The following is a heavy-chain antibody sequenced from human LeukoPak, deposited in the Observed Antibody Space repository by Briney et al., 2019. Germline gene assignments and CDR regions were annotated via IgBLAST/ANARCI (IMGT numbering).Heavy chain of an antibody. CDR1: GFTFSSYW. V-gene: IGHV3-21*01. Sequence: GGSLRLSCAASGFTFSSYWMSWVRQAPGKGLEWVSSISSSSSYIYYADSVKGRFTISRDNAKNSLYLQMNSLRAEDTAVYYCAREVGYCSSTSCPSNWFDPWGQGTLVTVSS. CDR3: AREVGYCSSTSCPSNWFDP. D-gene: IGHD2-2*01. CDR2: ISSSSSYI. J-gene: IGHJ5*02.